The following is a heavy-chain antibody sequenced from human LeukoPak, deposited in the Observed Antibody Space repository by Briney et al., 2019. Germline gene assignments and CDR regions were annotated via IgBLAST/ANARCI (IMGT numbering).Heavy chain of an antibody. V-gene: IGHV3-23*01. Sequence: PGGSLRLSCAASGFTFSSYAMSWVRQAPGKGLEWVSAISGSGGSTYYADSVKGRFTISRDNSKNTLYLQMNSLRAEDTAVYYCARDWFVAAAGHYYYYMDVWGKGATVTVSS. J-gene: IGHJ6*03. CDR1: GFTFSSYA. D-gene: IGHD6-13*01. CDR3: ARDWFVAAAGHYYYYMDV. CDR2: ISGSGGST.